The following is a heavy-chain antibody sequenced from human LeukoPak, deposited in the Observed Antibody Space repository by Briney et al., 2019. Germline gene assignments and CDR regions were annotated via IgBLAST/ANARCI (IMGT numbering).Heavy chain of an antibody. J-gene: IGHJ4*02. CDR3: GGSGSYYRLDY. Sequence: PGGSLRLSCAASGFTFSTYVITWVRQAPGKGLECVSAISGSGGSTYTAESVKGRFTLSRDNSKNTLYLQMNSLRAEDTAVYYCGGSGSYYRLDYWGQGTLVTVSS. CDR1: GFTFSTYV. CDR2: ISGSGGST. D-gene: IGHD3-10*01. V-gene: IGHV3-23*01.